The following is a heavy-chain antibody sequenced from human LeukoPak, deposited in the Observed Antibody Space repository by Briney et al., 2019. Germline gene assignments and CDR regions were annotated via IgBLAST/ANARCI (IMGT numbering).Heavy chain of an antibody. CDR2: IYYSGST. CDR3: ARRDYSPAGKGHGVWFGKRNKWFDP. CDR1: GGSISSSSYY. V-gene: IGHV4-39*07. Sequence: TSETLSLTCTVSGGSISSSSYYWGWIRQPSGKGLEWIGSIYYSGSTYYNPSLKSRVTISVDTSKNQFSLKLSSVTAADTAVYYCARRDYSPAGKGHGVWFGKRNKWFDPWGQGTLVTVSS. D-gene: IGHD3-10*01. J-gene: IGHJ5*02.